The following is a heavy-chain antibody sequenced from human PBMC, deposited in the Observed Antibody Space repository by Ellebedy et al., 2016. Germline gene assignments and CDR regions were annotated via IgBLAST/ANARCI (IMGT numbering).Heavy chain of an antibody. CDR2: IKQHGSEK. CDR1: GFTFSYYW. V-gene: IGHV3-7*01. J-gene: IGHJ4*02. Sequence: GESLKISCTASGFTFSYYWISWVRQAPGKGLEWVANIKQHGSEKDYVDSVKGRFTISRDDAKNSLYLQMNSLRDEDTAVYYCARDPGSGWYFDYWGQGTLVTVSS. CDR3: ARDPGSGWYFDY. D-gene: IGHD6-19*01.